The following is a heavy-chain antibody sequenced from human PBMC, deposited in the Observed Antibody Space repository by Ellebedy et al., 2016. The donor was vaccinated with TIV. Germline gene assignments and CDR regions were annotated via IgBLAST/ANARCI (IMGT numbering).Heavy chain of an antibody. CDR1: GLTFSSYA. V-gene: IGHV3-23*01. J-gene: IGHJ3*02. CDR3: ARDPVGVGPAFDI. Sequence: GESLKISCAASGLTFSSYALSWVRQAPGKGLEWVSSISGSGGNTYYADSVKGRFTISRDNSKDTLYLQVNSLRAEDTAVYYCARDPVGVGPAFDIWGQGTMVTVSS. CDR2: ISGSGGNT. D-gene: IGHD4-23*01.